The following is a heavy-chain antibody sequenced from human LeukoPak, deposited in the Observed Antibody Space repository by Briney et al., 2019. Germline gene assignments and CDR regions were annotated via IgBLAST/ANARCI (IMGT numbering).Heavy chain of an antibody. CDR3: ANENGGPDY. CDR2: ISYDGSNE. V-gene: IGHV3-30*18. J-gene: IGHJ4*02. CDR1: GFTFTNYG. Sequence: GGSLRLSCAASGFTFTNYGMHWVRQAPGKGLEWVAVISYDGSNEYYADSVKGRFIISRDNSKNTLYLQMSSVRAEDTAVYYCANENGGPDYWGQGTLVTVSS. D-gene: IGHD3-10*01.